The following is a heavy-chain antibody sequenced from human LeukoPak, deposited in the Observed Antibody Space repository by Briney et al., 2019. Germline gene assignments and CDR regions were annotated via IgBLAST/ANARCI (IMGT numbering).Heavy chain of an antibody. CDR2: IGTASDT. CDR1: GFTFSSFD. Sequence: GGSLRLSCAASGFTFSSFDMHWVRQPTGQGLEWVPTIGTASDTYYPGSVEGRFTLSRDNAKNSLYLQMNSLAAGDTAVYYCARGPPRGKYYYMDVWGKGTTVTVSS. CDR3: ARGPPRGKYYYMDV. V-gene: IGHV3-13*01. J-gene: IGHJ6*03. D-gene: IGHD1-1*01.